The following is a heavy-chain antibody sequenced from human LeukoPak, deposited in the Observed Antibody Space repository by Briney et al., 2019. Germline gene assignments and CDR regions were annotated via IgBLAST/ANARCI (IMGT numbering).Heavy chain of an antibody. J-gene: IGHJ5*02. D-gene: IGHD1-1*01. CDR1: GGTFSSYV. CDR3: ARWNSGP. CDR2: IIPVFAIS. V-gene: IGHV1-69*10. Sequence: ASVKVSCKASGGTFSSYVISWVRQAPGQGLEWMGGIIPVFAISNYAQKFQGRVTMTTDTSTSTAYMELRSLRSDDTAVYYCARWNSGPWGQGTLVTVSS.